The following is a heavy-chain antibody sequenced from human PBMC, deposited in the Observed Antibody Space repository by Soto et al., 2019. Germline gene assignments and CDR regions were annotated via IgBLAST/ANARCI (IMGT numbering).Heavy chain of an antibody. J-gene: IGHJ4*02. V-gene: IGHV3-23*01. CDR2: ISGSGGST. D-gene: IGHD1-26*01. CDR1: GFTFSSYA. CDR3: ARRGSGSSYGC. Sequence: EVQLLESGGGLVQPGGSLRLSCAASGFTFSSYAMRWVRQAPGKGLEWVSAISGSGGSTYYADSVKGRVTTSRDNSTNTRYLQMNSLRAEDTAVYYCARRGSGSSYGCWGQGTRVTVSP.